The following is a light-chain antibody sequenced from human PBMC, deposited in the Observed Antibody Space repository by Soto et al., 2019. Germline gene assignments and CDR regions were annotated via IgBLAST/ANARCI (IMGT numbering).Light chain of an antibody. CDR1: SSDVGGYNY. CDR3: CSYAGSYTLV. Sequence: QSVLTQPASVSGSPGQSITISCTGTSSDVGGYNYVSWYQQHPGKAPKLLIYDVRSRPSGVSNRFSGSKSGNTASLTISGLQAEDEADYYCCSYAGSYTLVFGGGTQLTVL. V-gene: IGLV2-14*03. CDR2: DVR. J-gene: IGLJ2*01.